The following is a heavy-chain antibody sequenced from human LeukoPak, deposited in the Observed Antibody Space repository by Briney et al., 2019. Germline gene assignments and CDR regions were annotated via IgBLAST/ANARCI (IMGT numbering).Heavy chain of an antibody. CDR1: GGAISRYY. CDR3: ATSGSYYPFDY. Sequence: SETLSLTCSVSGGAISRYYWSWIRQTPGKGLEWIGFISHSGSTNYNPSLKSRVTISVDTSKNQFSLNLTSVTAADTAVYYCATSGSYYPFDYWGQGTLVTVSS. J-gene: IGHJ4*02. D-gene: IGHD1-26*01. V-gene: IGHV4-59*01. CDR2: ISHSGST.